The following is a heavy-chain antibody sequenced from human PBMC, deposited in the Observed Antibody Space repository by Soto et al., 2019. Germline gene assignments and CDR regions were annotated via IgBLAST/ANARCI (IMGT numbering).Heavy chain of an antibody. D-gene: IGHD6-19*01. V-gene: IGHV4-34*01. J-gene: IGHJ4*02. CDR2: INHSGST. CDR3: ARIAVAGRRHFDY. Sequence: QVQLQQWGAGLLKPSETLSLTCAVYGGSFSGYYWSWIRQPPGKELEWIGEINHSGSTNYNPSLKSRVTISVDTSKNQFSLKLSSVTAADTAVYYCARIAVAGRRHFDYWGQGTLVTVSS. CDR1: GGSFSGYY.